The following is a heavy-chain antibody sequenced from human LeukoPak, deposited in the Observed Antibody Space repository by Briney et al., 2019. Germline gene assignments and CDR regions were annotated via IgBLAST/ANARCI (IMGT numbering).Heavy chain of an antibody. CDR1: GYAFTSYG. V-gene: IGHV1-18*01. CDR3: AREDCSGGSCYSLSLTPVFHVFDI. Sequence: GASGKVSCKASGYAFTSYGISWVRQAPGQGLEWMGWISAYNGNTNYAPKLQGRVTMTTDTSTSTAYMELRSLRSDDTAVYYCAREDCSGGSCYSLSLTPVFHVFDIWGQGTMVTVSS. J-gene: IGHJ3*02. CDR2: ISAYNGNT. D-gene: IGHD2-15*01.